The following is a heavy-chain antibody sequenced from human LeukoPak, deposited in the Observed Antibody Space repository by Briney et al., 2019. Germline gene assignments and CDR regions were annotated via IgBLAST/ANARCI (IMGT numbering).Heavy chain of an antibody. CDR1: GFIFSASS. CDR3: ARSAAGTNFDY. CDR2: ISYDGSNK. V-gene: IGHV3-30-3*01. Sequence: PGGSLRLSCAASGFIFSASSMHWVRQAPGKGLEWVAVISYDGSNKYYADSVKGRFTISRDNSKNTLYLQMNSLRAEDTAVYYCARSAAGTNFDYWGQGTLVTVSS. D-gene: IGHD6-13*01. J-gene: IGHJ4*02.